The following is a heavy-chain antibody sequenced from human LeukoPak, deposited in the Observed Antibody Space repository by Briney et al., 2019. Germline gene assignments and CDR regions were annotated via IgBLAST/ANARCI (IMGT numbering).Heavy chain of an antibody. D-gene: IGHD3-10*01. CDR2: INPKSGGT. V-gene: IGHV1-2*02. Sequence: ASVKVSCKASGYTFTGYFIHWVRQAPGQGLEWMGWINPKSGGTNYQQKFQDRVTMTRDTSITTAYMEVSRLRSDDTAVYYCARSMVVRGVMGNYFDPWGQGTLVTVSS. CDR3: ARSMVVRGVMGNYFDP. J-gene: IGHJ5*02. CDR1: GYTFTGYF.